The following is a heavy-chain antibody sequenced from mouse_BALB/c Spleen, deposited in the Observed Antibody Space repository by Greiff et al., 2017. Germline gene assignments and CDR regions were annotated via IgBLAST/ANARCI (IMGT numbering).Heavy chain of an antibody. D-gene: IGHD2-3*01. CDR3: ARVGLLGSMDY. CDR1: GFTFSSFG. V-gene: IGHV5-17*02. Sequence: EVKLVEPGGGLVQPGGSRKLSCAASGFTFSSFGMHWVRQAPEKGLEWVAYISSGSSTIYYADTVKGRFTISRDNPKNTLFLQMTSLRSEDTAMYYCARVGLLGSMDYWGQGTSVTVSS. CDR2: ISSGSSTI. J-gene: IGHJ4*01.